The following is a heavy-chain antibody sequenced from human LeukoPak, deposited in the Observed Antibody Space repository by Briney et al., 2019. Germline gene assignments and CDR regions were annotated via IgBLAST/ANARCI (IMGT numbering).Heavy chain of an antibody. J-gene: IGHJ4*02. CDR3: ARASWVSSTDAVW. V-gene: IGHV3-23*01. D-gene: IGHD3-16*01. CDR2: LRGNGET. Sequence: GGSLRLSCAASGLSFSTFAMSWVRQGPARGLEWVSSLRGNGETFYAESVKGRFTLSSDSSRNTVYLHLNNLKVEDTAMYYCARASWVSSTDAVWWGQGTLVTVSS. CDR1: GLSFSTFA.